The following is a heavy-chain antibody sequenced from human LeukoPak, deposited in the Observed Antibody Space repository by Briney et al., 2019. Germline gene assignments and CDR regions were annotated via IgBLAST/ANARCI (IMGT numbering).Heavy chain of an antibody. CDR3: ARALADTRNYYLGFDY. D-gene: IGHD3-22*01. CDR1: GFTFSSYG. V-gene: IGHV3-30*02. J-gene: IGHJ4*02. Sequence: HPGGSLRLSCAASGFTFSSYGMHWVRQAPGKGLEWVAFIRYDGSNKYYADSVKGRFTISRDNSKNTLYLQMNSLRAEDTAVYYCARALADTRNYYLGFDYWGQGTLVTVSS. CDR2: IRYDGSNK.